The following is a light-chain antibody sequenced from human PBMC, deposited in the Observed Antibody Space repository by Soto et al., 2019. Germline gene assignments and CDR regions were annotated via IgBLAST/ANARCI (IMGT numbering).Light chain of an antibody. CDR1: QSVSSSY. CDR3: QQYGRPPWT. CDR2: VTS. V-gene: IGKV3-20*01. Sequence: EIVLTQSPGTLSFSPGERATLSCRASQSVSSSYLAWYQQKPGQAPRPLIYVTSSKATAVPDRFSGSGSGTDFTLTISRLEPEDFAVYFCQQYGRPPWTFGQGTKVEIK. J-gene: IGKJ1*01.